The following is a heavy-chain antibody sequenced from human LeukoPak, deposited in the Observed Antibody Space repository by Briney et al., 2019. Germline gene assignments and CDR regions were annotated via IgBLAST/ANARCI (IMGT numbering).Heavy chain of an antibody. Sequence: GRSLRLSCVASGFTFSSCGMQWVRQAPGKGLEWVSYISSSGTMIYYADSVKGRFTISRDNTKNSLYLQMHSLRAEDTAVYYCARDASLGYWGQGTLVTVSS. J-gene: IGHJ4*02. CDR1: GFTFSSCG. CDR2: ISSSGTMI. CDR3: ARDASLGY. V-gene: IGHV3-48*04. D-gene: IGHD7-27*01.